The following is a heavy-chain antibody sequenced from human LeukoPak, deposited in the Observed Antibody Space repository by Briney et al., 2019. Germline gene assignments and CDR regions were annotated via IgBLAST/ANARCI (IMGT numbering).Heavy chain of an antibody. V-gene: IGHV4-59*01. D-gene: IGHD1-26*01. CDR3: ARDLKGIATTSYAFDI. CDR2: IYYSGST. Sequence: SETLSLTCTVSGGSISSYYWSWIRQPPGKGLEWIGYIYYSGSTNYNPSLKSRVTISVDTSKNQFSLKLSSVTAADTAVYYCARDLKGIATTSYAFDIWGQGTMVTVSS. CDR1: GGSISSYY. J-gene: IGHJ3*02.